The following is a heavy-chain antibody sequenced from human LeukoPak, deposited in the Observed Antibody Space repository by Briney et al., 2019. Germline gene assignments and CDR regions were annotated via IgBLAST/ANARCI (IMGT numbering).Heavy chain of an antibody. CDR2: IKSKTDGGTT. CDR3: TTDYYDSSGYLWVY. CDR1: GFTFSNAW. D-gene: IGHD3-22*01. Sequence: GGSLRLSCAASGFTFSNAWMSWVRQAPGKGLEWVGRIKSKTDGGTTDYAAPVKGRFTISRDDSKNTLYLQMNSLKTEDTAVYYCTTDYYDSSGYLWVYWGQGTLVTVSS. V-gene: IGHV3-15*01. J-gene: IGHJ4*02.